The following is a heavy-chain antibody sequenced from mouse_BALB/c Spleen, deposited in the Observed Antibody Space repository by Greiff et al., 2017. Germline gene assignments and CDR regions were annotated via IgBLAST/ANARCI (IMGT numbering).Heavy chain of an antibody. V-gene: IGHV5-17*02. CDR1: GFTFSSFG. CDR3: ARGGSTTVVATGAMDY. J-gene: IGHJ4*01. Sequence: EVLLQESGGGLVQPGGSRKLSCAASGFTFSSFGMHWVRQAPEKGLEWVAYISSGSSTTYYADTVKGRITISRDNPKNTLFLQLTSLRSEDTAMYYCARGGSTTVVATGAMDYWGQGTSVTVSS. D-gene: IGHD1-1*01. CDR2: ISSGSSTT.